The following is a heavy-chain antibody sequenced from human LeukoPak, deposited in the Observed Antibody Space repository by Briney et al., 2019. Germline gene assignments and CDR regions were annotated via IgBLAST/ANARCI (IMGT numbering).Heavy chain of an antibody. J-gene: IGHJ6*02. CDR1: GGSISSYY. D-gene: IGHD6-19*01. Sequence: SETLSLTCTVSGGSISSYYWSWIRQPAGKGLEWIGRIYTSGSTNYNPSLKSRVTISVDTSKNQFSLKLSSVTAADTAVYYCARSPKYSSGWPYGMDVWGQGTTVTVSS. V-gene: IGHV4-4*07. CDR2: IYTSGST. CDR3: ARSPKYSSGWPYGMDV.